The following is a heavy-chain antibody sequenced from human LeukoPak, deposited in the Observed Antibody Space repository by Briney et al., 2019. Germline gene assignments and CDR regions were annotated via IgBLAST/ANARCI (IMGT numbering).Heavy chain of an antibody. Sequence: PGGSLRLSCAASGFTFSSYSMNWVRQAPGKGLEWVSSISSSSSYIYYADSVKGRFTISRDNAKNSLYLQMNSLRAEDTAVYYSARDSVSPEMATIFPFDYWGQGTLVTVSS. V-gene: IGHV3-21*01. CDR2: ISSSSSYI. CDR1: GFTFSSYS. CDR3: ARDSVSPEMATIFPFDY. D-gene: IGHD5-24*01. J-gene: IGHJ4*02.